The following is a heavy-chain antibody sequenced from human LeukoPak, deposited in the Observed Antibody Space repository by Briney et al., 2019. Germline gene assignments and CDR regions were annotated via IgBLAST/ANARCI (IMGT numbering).Heavy chain of an antibody. D-gene: IGHD3-22*01. V-gene: IGHV4-39*01. CDR1: GGSISSGGYS. Sequence: SSETLSLTCAVSGGSISSGGYSWSWIRQPPGEGLQWLGSIYYSGSPYDNPSLKSRVTISVDTSKNQFSPKLSSVTAADTAVYYCARLLHDTRGYYYFDYWGPGTLVTVSS. CDR2: IYYSGSP. J-gene: IGHJ4*02. CDR3: ARLLHDTRGYYYFDY.